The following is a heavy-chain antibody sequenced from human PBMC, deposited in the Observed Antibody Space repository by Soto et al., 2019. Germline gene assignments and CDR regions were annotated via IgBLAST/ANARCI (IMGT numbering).Heavy chain of an antibody. V-gene: IGHV4-4*07. D-gene: IGHD1-1*01. CDR2: IYTSGST. CDR1: GGSISSYY. Sequence: SETLSLTCTVSGGSISSYYWSWIRQPAGKGLEWIGRIYTSGSTNYNPSLKSRVTMSVDTSKNQFSLKLSSVTAADTAVYYCARDCRYSTYNWFDPWGQGTLVTV. CDR3: ARDCRYSTYNWFDP. J-gene: IGHJ5*02.